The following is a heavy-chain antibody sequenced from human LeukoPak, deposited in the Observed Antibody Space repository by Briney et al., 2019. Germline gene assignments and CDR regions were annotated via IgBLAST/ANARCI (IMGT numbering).Heavy chain of an antibody. CDR3: ARDANGFDP. J-gene: IGHJ5*02. Sequence: PGGSLRLSCAASGFTFSSYSMDWVRQAPGKGLEWVSYISSSSSTIYYADSVKGRFTISRDNAKNSLYLQMNSLRAEDTAVYYCARDANGFDPWGQGTLVTVSS. V-gene: IGHV3-48*01. CDR2: ISSSSSTI. CDR1: GFTFSSYS.